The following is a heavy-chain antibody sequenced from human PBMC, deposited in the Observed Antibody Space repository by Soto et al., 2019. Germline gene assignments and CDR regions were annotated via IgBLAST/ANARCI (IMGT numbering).Heavy chain of an antibody. CDR3: ARGNSSSWPGRNPFDAFDR. J-gene: IGHJ3*02. D-gene: IGHD6-13*01. Sequence: ASVKVSCKASGYTFTSYDINWVRQATGQGLEWMGWMNPNSGNTSYAQKFQGRLTMTRNTSISTAYMELSSLRSEDTAVYYCARGNSSSWPGRNPFDAFDRWGQRTMVTLSS. CDR2: MNPNSGNT. CDR1: GYTFTSYD. V-gene: IGHV1-8*01.